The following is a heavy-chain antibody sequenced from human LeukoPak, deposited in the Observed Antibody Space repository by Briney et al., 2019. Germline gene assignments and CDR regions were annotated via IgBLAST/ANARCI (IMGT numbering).Heavy chain of an antibody. CDR3: ASGRYDFWSGSQNPSPNLSNWFDP. D-gene: IGHD3-3*01. V-gene: IGHV1-69*13. CDR2: IIPIFGTA. J-gene: IGHJ5*02. Sequence: ASVKVSCKASGGTFSSYAISWVRQAPGQGLEWMGGIIPIFGTANYAQKFQGRVTITADESTSTAYMEPSSLRSEDTAVYYCASGRYDFWSGSQNPSPNLSNWFDPWGQGTLVTVSS. CDR1: GGTFSSYA.